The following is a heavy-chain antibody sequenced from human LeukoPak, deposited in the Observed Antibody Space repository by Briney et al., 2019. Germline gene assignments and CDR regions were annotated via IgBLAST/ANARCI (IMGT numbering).Heavy chain of an antibody. CDR3: ARDSCSSTSCYYY. CDR1: GFTFSSYS. J-gene: IGHJ4*02. D-gene: IGHD2-2*01. CDR2: ISSSSGYI. Sequence: GGSLRLSCAASGFTFSSYSMNWVRQAPGKGLEWVSSISSSSGYIYYADSVKGRFTISRDNAKHSLYLQMNSLRAEDTAVYYCARDSCSSTSCYYYWGQGTLVTVSS. V-gene: IGHV3-21*01.